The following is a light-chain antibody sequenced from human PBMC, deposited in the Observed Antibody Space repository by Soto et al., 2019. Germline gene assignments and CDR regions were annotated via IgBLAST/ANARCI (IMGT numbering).Light chain of an antibody. CDR1: QSVSNN. CDR2: DAS. Sequence: ILMTQSPATLSVSPGERATLSCRASQSVSNNLAWYQQKPGQAPRLLIYDASTRATGIPARFSGSGCGTDFNLTISGLQSEYFAVYYCQQYNNWPPWTFGQGTKVEIK. J-gene: IGKJ1*01. V-gene: IGKV3-15*01. CDR3: QQYNNWPPWT.